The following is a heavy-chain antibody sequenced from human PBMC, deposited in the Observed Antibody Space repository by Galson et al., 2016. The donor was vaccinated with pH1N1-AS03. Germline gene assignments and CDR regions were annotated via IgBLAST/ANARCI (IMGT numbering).Heavy chain of an antibody. CDR1: GYTFTTYA. V-gene: IGHV1-3*01. Sequence: SVKVSCKASGYTFTTYAMHWVRQAPGQRLEWMGWINADNGNTKYSQKFQGRVTITRDTSASTAYMELSRLRSEDTALYYCARDYYDSSGYYVYFYYWGQGPLVTVSS. CDR3: ARDYYDSSGYYVYFYY. D-gene: IGHD3-22*01. J-gene: IGHJ4*02. CDR2: INADNGNT.